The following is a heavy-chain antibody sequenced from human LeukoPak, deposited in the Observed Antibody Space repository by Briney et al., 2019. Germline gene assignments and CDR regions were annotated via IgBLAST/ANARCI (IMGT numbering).Heavy chain of an antibody. CDR1: GYTFTSYG. D-gene: IGHD6-13*01. CDR2: ISAYNGNT. J-gene: IGHJ4*02. CDR3: ARVGGGDSSSWYYFDY. Sequence: ASVKVSCKASGYTFTSYGISWVRQASGQGLEWMGWISAYNGNTNYAQKLQGRVTMTTDTSTSTAYMELRSLRSDDTAVYYCARVGGGDSSSWYYFDYWGQGTLVTVSS. V-gene: IGHV1-18*01.